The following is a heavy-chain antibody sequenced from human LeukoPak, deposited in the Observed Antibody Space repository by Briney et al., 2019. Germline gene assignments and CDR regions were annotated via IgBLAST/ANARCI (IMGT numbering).Heavy chain of an antibody. D-gene: IGHD5-12*01. J-gene: IGHJ4*02. Sequence: PGGSLRLSCAASGFTFSSYVMHWVRQAPGKGLEWVAVIWYDGSNKYYADSVKGRFTISRDNSKNTLYLQMNSLRAEDTAVYYCARVMNSGYADYWGQGTLVTVSS. V-gene: IGHV3-33*01. CDR1: GFTFSSYV. CDR2: IWYDGSNK. CDR3: ARVMNSGYADY.